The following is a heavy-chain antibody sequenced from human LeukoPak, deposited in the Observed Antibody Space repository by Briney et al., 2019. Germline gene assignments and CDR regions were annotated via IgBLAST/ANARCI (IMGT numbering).Heavy chain of an antibody. CDR2: ISGSGGST. V-gene: IGHV3-23*01. CDR3: AKARYSYGSDAYYYYHGMDV. D-gene: IGHD5-18*01. CDR1: GFTFSSYA. J-gene: IGHJ6*02. Sequence: GGSLRLSCAASGFTFSSYAMSWVRQAPGKGLEWVSAISGSGGSTYYADSVKGRFTISRDNSKNTLYLQMNSLRAEDTAVYYCAKARYSYGSDAYYYYHGMDVWGQGTTVTVSS.